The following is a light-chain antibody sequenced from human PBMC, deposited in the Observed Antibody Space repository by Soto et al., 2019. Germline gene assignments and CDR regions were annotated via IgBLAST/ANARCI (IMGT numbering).Light chain of an antibody. V-gene: IGKV1-5*01. Sequence: DVELTQAPSTLSSSVGDIFTITCRSSQSIGNWLAWYQQKPGKAPNLLIYDASTLENGVPSRFSGSASGTDFTLTISSLQPYDFATYYCQQYNSYSPRTFGQGTKVDIK. J-gene: IGKJ1*01. CDR1: QSIGNW. CDR2: DAS. CDR3: QQYNSYSPRT.